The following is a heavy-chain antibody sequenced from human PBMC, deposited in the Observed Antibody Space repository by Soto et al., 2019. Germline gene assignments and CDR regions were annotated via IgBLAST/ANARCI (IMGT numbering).Heavy chain of an antibody. CDR3: AKAPTRELRWALV. J-gene: IGHJ4*02. D-gene: IGHD1-26*01. CDR2: ISYDGSNK. Sequence: GGSLRLSCAASGFTFSSYGMHWVRQAPGKGLEGVAVISYDGSNKYYADSVKGRFTISRDNSKNTLYLQMNSLRAEDTAVYYCAKAPTRELRWALVWGQGTLVTVS. V-gene: IGHV3-30*18. CDR1: GFTFSSYG.